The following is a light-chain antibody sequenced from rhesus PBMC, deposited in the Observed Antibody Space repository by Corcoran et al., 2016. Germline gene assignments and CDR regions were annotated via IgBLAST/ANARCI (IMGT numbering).Light chain of an antibody. Sequence: DIQMTQSPSSLSASVGDTVTITCRASHRISSWLAWYQQKPGNATTPLIYKESSLQGGVPSRFSGSGAGKDFTLTSSSLQSEDFATYYCQQYSSSPYSFGQETKVEIK. CDR2: KES. CDR1: HRISSW. CDR3: QQYSSSPYS. J-gene: IGKJ2*01. V-gene: IGKV1-22*01.